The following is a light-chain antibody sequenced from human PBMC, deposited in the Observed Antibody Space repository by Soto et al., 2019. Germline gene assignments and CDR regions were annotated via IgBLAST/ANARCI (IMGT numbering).Light chain of an antibody. CDR3: QQYNSYPYT. CDR2: KAS. Sequence: DIQMTQSPSTLSASVGDRVTITCRASQSISSWLAWYQQKPGKAPKLLIYKASSLESGVPSRFSGCGSGTELTLTISRLQPDDFATYSCQQYNSYPYTFGQGTKLEIK. V-gene: IGKV1-5*03. J-gene: IGKJ2*01. CDR1: QSISSW.